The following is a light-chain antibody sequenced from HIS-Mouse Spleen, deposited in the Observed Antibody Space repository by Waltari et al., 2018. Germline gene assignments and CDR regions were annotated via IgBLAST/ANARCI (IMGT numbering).Light chain of an antibody. V-gene: IGLV3-19*01. CDR3: NSRDSSGNHVV. Sequence: SSELTQDPAVSVALGQTVRIPCHGDSLRSSYASWYQQKPGQAPVLVIYGKNNRPSGIPDRFSGSSSGNTASLTITGAQAEDEADYYCNSRDSSGNHVVFGGGTKLTVL. CDR1: SLRSSY. CDR2: GKN. J-gene: IGLJ2*01.